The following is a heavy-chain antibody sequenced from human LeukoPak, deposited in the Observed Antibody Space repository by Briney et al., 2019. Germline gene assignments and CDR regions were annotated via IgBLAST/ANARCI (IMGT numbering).Heavy chain of an antibody. CDR3: ARGGSIAARPIDY. V-gene: IGHV3-64*01. CDR2: ISSNGGST. Sequence: PGGSLRLSCAASGFTFSSYAMHWVRQAPGKGLEYVSAISSNGGSTYYANSVKGRFTISRDNFKNTLFLQMGSLRAEDMAVYYCARGGSIAARPIDYWGQGTLVTVSS. CDR1: GFTFSSYA. D-gene: IGHD6-6*01. J-gene: IGHJ4*02.